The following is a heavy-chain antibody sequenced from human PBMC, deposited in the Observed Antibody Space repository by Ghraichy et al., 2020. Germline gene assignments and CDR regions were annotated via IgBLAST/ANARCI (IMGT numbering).Heavy chain of an antibody. CDR3: ARSGEATGHIGAAGDNWIDP. D-gene: IGHD6-13*01. CDR2: INSDGSST. Sequence: GGSLRLSCAASGFTFRNYWMHWVRQAPGKGLVWVSCINSDGSSTTYADSVKGRFTISRDNAKNTLYVEMNSLRAEDTAVYYCARSGEATGHIGAAGDNWIDPWGQGTLVIVSS. J-gene: IGHJ5*02. V-gene: IGHV3-74*01. CDR1: GFTFRNYW.